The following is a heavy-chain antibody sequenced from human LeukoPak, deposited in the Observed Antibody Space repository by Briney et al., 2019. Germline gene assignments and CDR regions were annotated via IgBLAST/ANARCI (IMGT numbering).Heavy chain of an antibody. CDR3: AKDRGTRITMVRGVPLNGMDV. D-gene: IGHD3-10*01. Sequence: GGSLRLSCAASGFTLSSYAMSWVRQAPGKGLEWVSAISGSGGSTYYADSVKGRFTISRDNSKNTLYLQMNSLRAEDTAVYYCAKDRGTRITMVRGVPLNGMDVWGQGTTVTVSS. V-gene: IGHV3-23*01. CDR2: ISGSGGST. CDR1: GFTLSSYA. J-gene: IGHJ6*02.